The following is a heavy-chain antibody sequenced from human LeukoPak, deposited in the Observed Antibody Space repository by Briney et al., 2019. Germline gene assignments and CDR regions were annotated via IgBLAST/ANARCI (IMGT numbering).Heavy chain of an antibody. Sequence: PSETLSLTCTVSGGSISSSSYYWGWIRQPPGKGLQWIGSIYYSGSTYYNPSLKSRVTISVDTSKNQFSPKLSSVTAADTAVYYCAREDYGGNSRDYFDYWGQGTLVTVSS. J-gene: IGHJ4*02. CDR1: GGSISSSSYY. V-gene: IGHV4-39*02. D-gene: IGHD4-23*01. CDR2: IYYSGST. CDR3: AREDYGGNSRDYFDY.